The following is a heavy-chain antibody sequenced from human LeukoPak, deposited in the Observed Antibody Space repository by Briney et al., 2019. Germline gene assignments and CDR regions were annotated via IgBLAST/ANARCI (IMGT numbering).Heavy chain of an antibody. V-gene: IGHV3-7*01. CDR2: IKQDGSEK. J-gene: IGHJ4*02. CDR1: GFTFSSYA. D-gene: IGHD6-13*01. CDR3: VSEYRSGWYGYFDY. Sequence: GGSLRLSCAASGFTFSSYAMTWVRQAPGKGLEWVANIKQDGSEKYYVDSVKGRFTISRDNAKNSLYLQMNSLRAEDTAVYYCVSEYRSGWYGYFDYWGQGTLVTVSS.